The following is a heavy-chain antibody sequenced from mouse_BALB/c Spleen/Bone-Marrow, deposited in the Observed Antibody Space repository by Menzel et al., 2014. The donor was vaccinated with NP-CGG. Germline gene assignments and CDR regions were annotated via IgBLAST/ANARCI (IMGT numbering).Heavy chain of an antibody. Sequence: VQLQQSGAELAKPGASVKMSCKASGYTFTSYWMHWVKPRPGQGLEWIGYINPSTGYTEYNQKFKDKATLTADKSSSTAYMQLSSLTSEDSAVYYCASPYGNYDATDYWGQGTSVTVSS. J-gene: IGHJ4*01. CDR3: ASPYGNYDATDY. D-gene: IGHD2-1*01. CDR2: INPSTGYT. V-gene: IGHV1-7*01. CDR1: GYTFTSYW.